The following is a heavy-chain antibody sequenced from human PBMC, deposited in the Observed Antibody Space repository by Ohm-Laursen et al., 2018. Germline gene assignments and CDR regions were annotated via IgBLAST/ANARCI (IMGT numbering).Heavy chain of an antibody. CDR3: ATSVGRIPDWYFDL. V-gene: IGHV1-24*01. CDR2: FDPEDGET. J-gene: IGHJ2*01. Sequence: GSSVKVSCKVSGYTLTELSMHWVRQAPGKGLEWMGGFDPEDGETIYAQKFQGRVTMTEDTSTDTAYMELSSLRSEDTAVYYCATSVGRIPDWYFDLWGRGTLVTVSS. CDR1: GYTLTELS.